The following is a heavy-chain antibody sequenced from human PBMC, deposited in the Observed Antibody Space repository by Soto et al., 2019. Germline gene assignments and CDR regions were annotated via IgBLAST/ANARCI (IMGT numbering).Heavy chain of an antibody. CDR3: AKALYTSTSPPYYFDY. CDR1: GFTFDDYA. D-gene: IGHD6-13*01. V-gene: IGHV3-9*01. CDR2: ISWNSGTI. Sequence: EVQLVESGGDLVQPGRSLRLSCAASGFTFDDYAMHWVRQVPGKGLEWVSGISWNSGTIGYAASVKGRFTISSDNAKNSNSLQMNSLRAEETALYYCAKALYTSTSPPYYFDYWGQGTLVTVSS. J-gene: IGHJ4*02.